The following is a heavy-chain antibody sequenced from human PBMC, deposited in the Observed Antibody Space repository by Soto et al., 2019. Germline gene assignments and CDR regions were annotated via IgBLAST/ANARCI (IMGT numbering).Heavy chain of an antibody. CDR3: ARDDGLGLAPYYGMDV. CDR1: GFTFSSYE. J-gene: IGHJ6*02. Sequence: ESGGGLVQPGGSLRLSCAASGFTFSSYEMNWVRQAPGKGLEWVSYISSSGSTIFYADSVKGRFTISRDNAKNSLYLQMNSLRAEDTAVYYCARDDGLGLAPYYGMDVWGQGTTVTVSS. CDR2: ISSSGSTI. V-gene: IGHV3-48*03. D-gene: IGHD3-10*01.